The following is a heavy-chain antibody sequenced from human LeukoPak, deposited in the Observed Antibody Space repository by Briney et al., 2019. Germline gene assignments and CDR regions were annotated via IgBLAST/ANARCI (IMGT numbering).Heavy chain of an antibody. CDR2: FYYSGST. J-gene: IGHJ4*02. CDR1: GGSFSTYY. D-gene: IGHD1-26*01. CDR3: ARGQGGNYYLNYFDY. Sequence: KSSETLSLTCTVTGGSFSTYYWSWIRQPPGKGLEWIGHFYYSGSTNYNPSLKSRVTISVDTSRNQFSLKLTSVTAADTAVYYCARGQGGNYYLNYFDYWGQGALVTVSS. V-gene: IGHV4-59*01.